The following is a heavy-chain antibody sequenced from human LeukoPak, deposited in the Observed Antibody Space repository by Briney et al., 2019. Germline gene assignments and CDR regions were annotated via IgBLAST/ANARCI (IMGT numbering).Heavy chain of an antibody. CDR3: AMWGYPELQYFQL. D-gene: IGHD2-15*01. CDR1: GFTFSTYA. J-gene: IGHJ1*01. Sequence: PGGSLRLSCAASGFTFSTYAMSWVRQAPGKGLEWVSTISGSGANTYYADSVRGRFTISRDNSRNTLYLQMNSLRVGDTALYSCAMWGYPELQYFQLWGQGALVTVSS. CDR2: ISGSGANT. V-gene: IGHV3-23*01.